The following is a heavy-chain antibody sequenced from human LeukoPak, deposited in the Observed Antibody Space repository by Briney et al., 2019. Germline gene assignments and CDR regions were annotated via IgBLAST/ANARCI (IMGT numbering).Heavy chain of an antibody. CDR2: INHNGNVN. Sequence: GGSLRLSREGSAFIFSGHWMNWVRQTPGKGLEWVASINHNGNVNYYVDSVKGRFTISRDNAKNSLYLQMSNLRAEDTAVYFCARGGGLDVWGQGATVTVSS. D-gene: IGHD3-16*01. CDR3: ARGGGLDV. V-gene: IGHV3-7*03. J-gene: IGHJ6*02. CDR1: AFIFSGHW.